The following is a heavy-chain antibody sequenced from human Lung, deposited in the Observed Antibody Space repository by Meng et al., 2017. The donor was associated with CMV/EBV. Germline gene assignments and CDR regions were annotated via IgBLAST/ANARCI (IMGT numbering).Heavy chain of an antibody. CDR3: ARGQNGGLRFFEWLLRPYYYGMDV. CDR1: GYTFTSYD. Sequence: ASXXVSXKASGYTFTSYDINWVRQATGQGLEWMGWMNPNSGNTGYAQKFQGRVTMTRNTSVSTAYMELSSLRSEDTAVYYCARGQNGGLRFFEWLLRPYYYGMDVWXQGTXVNVSS. V-gene: IGHV1-8*01. D-gene: IGHD3-3*01. CDR2: MNPNSGNT. J-gene: IGHJ6*02.